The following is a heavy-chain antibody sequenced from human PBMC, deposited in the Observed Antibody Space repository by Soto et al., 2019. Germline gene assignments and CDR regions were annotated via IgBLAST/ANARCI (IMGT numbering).Heavy chain of an antibody. Sequence: SETLSLTCTVSGGSVSGGRYYWSWIRQPPGKGLEWIGYIYYSGTTNYNPSLKSRVTISVDTSKNQFSLEFSSVTTADTAVYYCVAVAGNLFDYWGQGTPVTVSS. CDR3: VAVAGNLFDY. CDR1: GGSVSGGRYY. V-gene: IGHV4-61*01. CDR2: IYYSGTT. D-gene: IGHD6-19*01. J-gene: IGHJ4*02.